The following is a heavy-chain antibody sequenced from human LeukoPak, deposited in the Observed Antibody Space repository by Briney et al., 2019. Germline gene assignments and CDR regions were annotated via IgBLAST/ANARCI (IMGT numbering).Heavy chain of an antibody. D-gene: IGHD6-19*01. J-gene: IGHJ4*02. Sequence: GSLRLSCAASGFTFSSYGMHWVRQAPGKGLEWVVVIWYDGSNKYYADSVKGRFTISRDNSKNTLYLQMNSLRAEDTAVYYCARDEPYSSGWYYFDYWGQGTLVTVSS. V-gene: IGHV3-33*01. CDR2: IWYDGSNK. CDR1: GFTFSSYG. CDR3: ARDEPYSSGWYYFDY.